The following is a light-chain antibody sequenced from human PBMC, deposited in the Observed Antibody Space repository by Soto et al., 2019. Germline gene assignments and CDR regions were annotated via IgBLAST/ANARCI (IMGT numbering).Light chain of an antibody. CDR3: SSYIISSTSYV. CDR1: NSDVGGYNY. J-gene: IGLJ1*01. Sequence: QSALTQPASVSGSPGQSITISCTGTNSDVGGYNYVSWYQQYPGKAPKLLIYEVSYRPSGVSHRFSASKSGNTASLTISGLQAEDEADYYCSSYIISSTSYVFGTGTKLTVL. CDR2: EVS. V-gene: IGLV2-14*01.